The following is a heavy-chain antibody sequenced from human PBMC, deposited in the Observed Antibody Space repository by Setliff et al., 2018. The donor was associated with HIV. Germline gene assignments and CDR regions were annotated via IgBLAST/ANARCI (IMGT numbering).Heavy chain of an antibody. Sequence: RASVKVSCKASGGPFSSSAISWVRQAPGQGLEWMGGIIPIFDTANYAQKFQGRVTITADESTSTAYMELSSLRSEDTAIYYCARDPYGYCTTTTCYVPGYWGQGTLVTVSS. J-gene: IGHJ4*02. CDR3: ARDPYGYCTTTTCYVPGY. V-gene: IGHV1-69*13. CDR2: IIPIFDTA. CDR1: GGPFSSSA. D-gene: IGHD2-2*03.